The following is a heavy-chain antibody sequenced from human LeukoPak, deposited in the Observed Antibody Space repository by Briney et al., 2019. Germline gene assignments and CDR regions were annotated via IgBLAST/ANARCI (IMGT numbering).Heavy chain of an antibody. CDR2: INHSGST. V-gene: IGHV4-34*01. CDR3: ARVKRFGELSTAWFDP. D-gene: IGHD3-10*01. J-gene: IGHJ5*02. CDR1: GGSFSGYY. Sequence: PSETLSLTCAVYGGSFSGYYWSWIRQPPGKGLEWIGEINHSGSTNYNPSLKSRVTISVDTSKNQFSLKLSSVTAADTAVYYCARVKRFGELSTAWFDPWGQGALVTVSS.